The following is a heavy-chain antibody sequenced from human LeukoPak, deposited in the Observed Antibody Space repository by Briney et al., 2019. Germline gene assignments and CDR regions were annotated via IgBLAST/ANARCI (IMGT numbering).Heavy chain of an antibody. D-gene: IGHD4-17*01. CDR2: IKQDGSKK. J-gene: IGHJ6*02. V-gene: IGHV3-7*01. Sequence: PGVSLRLSCAATGFTFSSYWMTWVRQAPGKGLEWVANIKQDGSKKDYVDSVKGRFTIFRDNAKDSLYLQMNSLRVEDTAVYYCARGVGDHGILGYRGRGTMVAVPS. CDR3: ARGVGDHGILGY. CDR1: GFTFSSYW.